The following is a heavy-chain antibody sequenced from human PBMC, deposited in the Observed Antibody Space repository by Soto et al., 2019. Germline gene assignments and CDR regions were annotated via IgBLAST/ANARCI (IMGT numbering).Heavy chain of an antibody. D-gene: IGHD6-13*01. CDR1: GYTFTSYG. Sequence: ASVTVSCKASGYTFTSYGIIWVRQAPGQGLEWMGWISAYNGNTNYAQKLQGRVTMTTDTSTSTAYMELRSLRSDDTAVYYCARGARIAAAGLIDYWGQGTLVTVSS. CDR3: ARGARIAAAGLIDY. CDR2: ISAYNGNT. J-gene: IGHJ4*02. V-gene: IGHV1-18*01.